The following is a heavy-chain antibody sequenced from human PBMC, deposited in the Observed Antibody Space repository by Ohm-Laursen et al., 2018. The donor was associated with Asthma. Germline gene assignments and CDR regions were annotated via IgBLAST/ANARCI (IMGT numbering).Heavy chain of an antibody. V-gene: IGHV3-21*01. D-gene: IGHD1-26*01. CDR3: ARIGPEWELPGREYSLHH. CDR2: ISTASSFI. J-gene: IGHJ1*01. Sequence: GSLRLSCTASGYTFSRYSIPWVRQIPGKGLEWVASISTASSFIYYADSVRGRFTTSRDNARNSVYLQMNSLRAEDTALYYCARIGPEWELPGREYSLHHWGEGTLVTVSS. CDR1: GYTFSRYS.